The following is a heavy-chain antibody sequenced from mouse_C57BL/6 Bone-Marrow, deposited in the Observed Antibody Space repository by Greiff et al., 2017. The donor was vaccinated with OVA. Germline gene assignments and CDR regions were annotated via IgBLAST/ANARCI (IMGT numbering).Heavy chain of an antibody. CDR2: ISDGGSYT. CDR1: GFTFTSYA. Sequence: EVQGVESGGGLVKPGGSLKLSCAASGFTFTSYAMSWVRQTPEKRLVWVATISDGGSYTYYPDNVKGRFTISRDNAKNNLYLQMRHLKSEDTAMYYCAREGAGQAPDYFDYWGQGTTLTVSS. D-gene: IGHD3-3*01. V-gene: IGHV5-4*01. J-gene: IGHJ2*01. CDR3: AREGAGQAPDYFDY.